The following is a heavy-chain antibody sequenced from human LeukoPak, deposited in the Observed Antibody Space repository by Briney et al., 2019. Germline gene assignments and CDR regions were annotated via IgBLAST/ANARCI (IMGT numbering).Heavy chain of an antibody. CDR3: ARVVGGIQLWLNY. CDR2: INPNSGGT. V-gene: IGHV1-2*02. D-gene: IGHD5-18*01. Sequence: ASVKVSRKASGYTFTGYYMHWVRQAPGQGLEWMGWINPNSGGTNYAQKFQGRVTMTRDTSISTAYMELSRLRSDDTAVYYCARVVGGIQLWLNYWGQGTLVTVSS. CDR1: GYTFTGYY. J-gene: IGHJ4*02.